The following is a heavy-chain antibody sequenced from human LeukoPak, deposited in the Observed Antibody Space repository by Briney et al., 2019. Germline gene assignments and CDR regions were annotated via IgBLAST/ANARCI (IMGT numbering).Heavy chain of an antibody. J-gene: IGHJ4*02. CDR3: AREWSRFTPPDY. V-gene: IGHV3-21*01. CDR1: GFTFSTSW. CDR2: ISSSSSYI. D-gene: IGHD2-8*01. Sequence: GGSLRLSCAASGFTFSTSWMNWVRQAPGKGLEWVSSISSSSSYIYYADSVKGRFTISRDNAKNSLYLQMNSLRAEDTAVYYCAREWSRFTPPDYWGQGTLVTVSS.